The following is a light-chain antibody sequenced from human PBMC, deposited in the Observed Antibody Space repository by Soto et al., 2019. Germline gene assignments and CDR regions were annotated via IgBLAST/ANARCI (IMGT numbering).Light chain of an antibody. CDR2: GAS. CDR3: QQYDRSSWT. CDR1: QSVSINY. V-gene: IGKV3-20*01. J-gene: IGKJ1*01. Sequence: EIVLTQSLGTLSLSPGERATLSCRASQSVSINYLAWYQQKPGQAPRLIIYGASIRATGIPDRFSGSGSGTDFTLTISSLEPEDLAVYYCQQYDRSSWTFGQGTKVEVQ.